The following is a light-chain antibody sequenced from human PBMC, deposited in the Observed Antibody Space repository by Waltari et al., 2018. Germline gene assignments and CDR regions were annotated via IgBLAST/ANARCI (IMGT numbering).Light chain of an antibody. CDR2: DDT. Sequence: SFVLTQPPSVSVAPGQTARITCGGSNIGSKSVHWFQPKPGQAPVLVVFDDTERPSGIPDRVSGSNSGNTATLTIDRVEPGDEADYYCQVWDSGSDHHVFGTGTKVTVL. V-gene: IGLV3-21*02. CDR3: QVWDSGSDHHV. CDR1: NIGSKS. J-gene: IGLJ1*01.